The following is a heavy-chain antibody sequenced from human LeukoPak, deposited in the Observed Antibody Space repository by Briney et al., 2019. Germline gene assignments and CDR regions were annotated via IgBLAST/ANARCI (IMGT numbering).Heavy chain of an antibody. Sequence: ASVKVSCKASGYTFIVYRISWVRQAPGHGLEWMGWITPYNGNTNYVQNFQGRVTMTTDTSTSTAYMELRSLRSDDTAVYYCAREYGGNPGLFGYWGQGTLVTVSS. V-gene: IGHV1-18*01. CDR1: GYTFIVYR. J-gene: IGHJ4*02. CDR3: AREYGGNPGLFGY. D-gene: IGHD4-23*01. CDR2: ITPYNGNT.